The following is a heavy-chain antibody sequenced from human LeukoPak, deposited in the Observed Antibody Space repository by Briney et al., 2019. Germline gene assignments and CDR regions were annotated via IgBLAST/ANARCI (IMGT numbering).Heavy chain of an antibody. CDR3: AKGGSGSYLDY. Sequence: PGGSLRPSCAASGFTFSSYSMNWVRQAPGKGLGWVSAISSSSSYIYYADSVKGRFTISRDNAKNSLYLQMNSLRAEDTAVYYCAKGGSGSYLDYWGQGTLVTVSS. CDR2: ISSSSSYI. CDR1: GFTFSSYS. D-gene: IGHD1-26*01. V-gene: IGHV3-21*01. J-gene: IGHJ4*02.